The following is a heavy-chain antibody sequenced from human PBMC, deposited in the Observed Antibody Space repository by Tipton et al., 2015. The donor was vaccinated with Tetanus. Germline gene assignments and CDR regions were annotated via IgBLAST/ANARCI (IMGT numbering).Heavy chain of an antibody. CDR2: INPNSGGT. V-gene: IGHV1-2*02. CDR1: GYTFTGYY. J-gene: IGHJ4*02. CDR3: ARGTEGRYCSGGSCYSDY. Sequence: QLVQSGAEVKKPGASVKVSCKASGYTFTGYYMHWVRQAPGQGLEWMGWINPNSGGTNYAQKFQGRVTMTRDTSISTAYMELSSLRSEDTAVYYCARGTEGRYCSGGSCYSDYWGQGTLVTVSS. D-gene: IGHD2-15*01.